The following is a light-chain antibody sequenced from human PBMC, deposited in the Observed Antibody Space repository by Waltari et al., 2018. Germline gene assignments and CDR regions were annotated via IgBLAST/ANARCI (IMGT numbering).Light chain of an antibody. CDR2: EVR. Sequence: QSALTQPPSVSGSPGQSVPISCTGTSSDIAYYNRVSWYQQPPGTAPKLIIYEVRNRPSGVPARFSGSKSGNTASLTISGLQAEDEADYYCSLYTSDSPVVFGGGTKLTVL. CDR3: SLYTSDSPVV. J-gene: IGLJ2*01. V-gene: IGLV2-18*01. CDR1: SSDIAYYNR.